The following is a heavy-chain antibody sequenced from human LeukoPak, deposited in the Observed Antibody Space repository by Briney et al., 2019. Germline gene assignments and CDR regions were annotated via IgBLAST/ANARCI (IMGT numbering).Heavy chain of an antibody. V-gene: IGHV4-34*01. J-gene: IGHJ4*02. D-gene: IGHD1-20*01. CDR1: GGSFSGYY. CDR2: INHSGST. CDR3: ARGSRITGDFDY. Sequence: SETLSLTCAVYGGSFSGYYWSWIRQPPGKGLEWIGEINHSGSTNYNPSLKSRVTISVDTSKNQFSLKLSSVTAADTAVYYCARGSRITGDFDYWGQGTLVTVSS.